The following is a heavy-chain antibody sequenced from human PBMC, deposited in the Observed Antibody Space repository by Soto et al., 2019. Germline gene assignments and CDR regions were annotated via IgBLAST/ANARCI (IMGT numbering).Heavy chain of an antibody. J-gene: IGHJ4*02. CDR2: INPGTGGT. D-gene: IGHD5-12*01. CDR1: GYTFTQYY. V-gene: IGHV1-46*04. CDR3: ATIHCPNHSFAVSDYPVY. Sequence: ASVKFSCKSSGYTFTQYYIHWVRQAPGQGLEWVGLINPGTGGTIYTQKLEGRVTMTRDTSTSTVYMELNTLRSEDTGVYYCATIHCPNHSFAVSDYPVYCRQGRLETVSA.